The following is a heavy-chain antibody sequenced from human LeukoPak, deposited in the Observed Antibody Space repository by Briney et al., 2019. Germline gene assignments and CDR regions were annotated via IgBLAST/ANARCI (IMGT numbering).Heavy chain of an antibody. CDR3: ARGGDIVVVPAAEENYGMDV. J-gene: IGHJ6*02. CDR1: GGSISSYY. V-gene: IGHV4-59*01. D-gene: IGHD2-2*01. CDR2: IYYSGST. Sequence: SETLSLTCTVSGGSISSYYWSWIRQPPGKGLEWIGYIYYSGSTNYNPSLKSRVTISVDTSKNQFSLKLSSVTAADTAVYYCARGGDIVVVPAAEENYGMDVWGQGTTVTVSS.